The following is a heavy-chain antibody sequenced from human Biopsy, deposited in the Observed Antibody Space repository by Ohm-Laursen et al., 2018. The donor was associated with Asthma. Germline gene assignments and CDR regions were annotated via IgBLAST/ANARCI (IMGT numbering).Heavy chain of an antibody. Sequence: SSVKVSCKASGYTFTGYSMHWVRQAPGQGLEWMGWISPFTGDTHFGQKFQGRATMTTDTSTDTAYMELRSLRSDDTAVYYCARHPYNFGGFDYWGQGSLVLVSS. CDR3: ARHPYNFGGFDY. J-gene: IGHJ4*02. CDR2: ISPFTGDT. V-gene: IGHV1-18*04. CDR1: GYTFTGYS. D-gene: IGHD5-24*01.